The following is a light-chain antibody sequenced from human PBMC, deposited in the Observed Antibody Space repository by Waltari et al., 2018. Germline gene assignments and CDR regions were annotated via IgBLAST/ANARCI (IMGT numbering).Light chain of an antibody. Sequence: SYVLTQPPSVSVAPGKTARIPCGGNNIGSRSVNWYQVRPGQAPVLVISHDSDRPSGIPERFSGSNSGNTATLTISRVEAGDEADFYCQVWDSSSDQHVFGTGTKVTVL. CDR3: QVWDSSSDQHV. CDR1: NIGSRS. J-gene: IGLJ1*01. CDR2: HDS. V-gene: IGLV3-21*01.